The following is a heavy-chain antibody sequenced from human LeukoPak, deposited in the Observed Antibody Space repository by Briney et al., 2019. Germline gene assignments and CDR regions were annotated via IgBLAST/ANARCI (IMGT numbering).Heavy chain of an antibody. D-gene: IGHD3-9*01. V-gene: IGHV1-69*13. J-gene: IGHJ5*02. CDR3: ARDRGTDILTGLHLYNWFDP. CDR1: GGTFSSYA. Sequence: SVKVSCKASGGTFSSYAISWVRQAPGQGLEWMGGIIPIFGTANYAQKFQGRVTITADESTSTAYMELSSLRSEDTAVYYCARDRGTDILTGLHLYNWFDPWGQGTLVTVSS. CDR2: IIPIFGTA.